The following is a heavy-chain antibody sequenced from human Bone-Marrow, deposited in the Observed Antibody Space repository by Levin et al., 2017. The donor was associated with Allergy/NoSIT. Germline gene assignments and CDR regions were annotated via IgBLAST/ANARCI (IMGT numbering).Heavy chain of an antibody. CDR1: GFTFRDYY. Sequence: GGSLRLSCAASGFTFRDYYMSWIRQAPGKGLEWVSDINRSGTTVYYADSVKGRFTISRDNAKNSLYLQMNNLRAEDTAMYYCARIPYYYESGDYYPSYYYAMDVWGQGTTVTVSS. CDR2: INRSGTTV. CDR3: ARIPYYYESGDYYPSYYYAMDV. D-gene: IGHD3-22*01. J-gene: IGHJ6*02. V-gene: IGHV3-11*01.